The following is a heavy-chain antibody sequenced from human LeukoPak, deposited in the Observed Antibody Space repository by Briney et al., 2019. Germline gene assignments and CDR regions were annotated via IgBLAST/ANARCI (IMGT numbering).Heavy chain of an antibody. CDR1: GFTFDDYA. V-gene: IGHV3-9*01. Sequence: GGSLRLSCAASGFTFDDYAMHWVRQAPGKGLEWVSGISWNSGSIGYADSVKGRFTISRDNAKNSLYLQMNSLGTEDTALYYCAKDMASTGCSGGSCYRHYFDYWGQGTLVTVSS. D-gene: IGHD2-15*01. CDR2: ISWNSGSI. CDR3: AKDMASTGCSGGSCYRHYFDY. J-gene: IGHJ4*02.